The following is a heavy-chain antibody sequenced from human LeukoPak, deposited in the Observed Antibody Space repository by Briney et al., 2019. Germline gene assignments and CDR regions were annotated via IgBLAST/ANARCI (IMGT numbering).Heavy chain of an antibody. J-gene: IGHJ6*03. V-gene: IGHV1-8*01. CDR1: GYTFTSYD. CDR3: ARTHEKYSSGWYWGDYYYYMDV. CDR2: MNPNSGNT. Sequence: ASVKVSCKASGYTFTSYDINWVRQATGQGLEWMGWMNPNSGNTGYAQKFQGRVTMTRNTSISTAYMELSSLRSEDTAVYYCARTHEKYSSGWYWGDYYYYMDVWGKGTTVTISS. D-gene: IGHD6-19*01.